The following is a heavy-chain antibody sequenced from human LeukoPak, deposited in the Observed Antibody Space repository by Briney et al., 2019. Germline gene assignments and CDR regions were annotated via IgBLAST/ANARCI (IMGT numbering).Heavy chain of an antibody. J-gene: IGHJ5*02. CDR1: GFTFSSYS. CDR3: ARDHLPYLSSSWYSNNWFDP. V-gene: IGHV3-48*04. Sequence: GGSLRLSCAASGFTFSSYSMNWVRQAPGKGLEWVSYISSSSSTIYYADSVKGRFTISRDNAKNSLYLQMNSLRAEDTAVYYCARDHLPYLSSSWYSNNWFDPWGQGTLVTVSS. D-gene: IGHD6-13*01. CDR2: ISSSSSTI.